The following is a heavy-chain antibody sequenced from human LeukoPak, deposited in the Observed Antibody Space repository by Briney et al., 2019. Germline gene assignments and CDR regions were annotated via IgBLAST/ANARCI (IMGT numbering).Heavy chain of an antibody. CDR1: GYTFTGYY. CDR2: INPNSGGT. V-gene: IGHV1-2*02. CDR3: ARDRYDSSGRVFDY. D-gene: IGHD3-22*01. J-gene: IGHJ4*02. Sequence: GASVKVSCKASGYTFTGYYMHWVRQAPGQGLEWMGWINPNSGGTNYAQKFQGRVTMTRDTSISTAYMELSRLRSDDTAVYYCARDRYDSSGRVFDYWGQGTLVTVSS.